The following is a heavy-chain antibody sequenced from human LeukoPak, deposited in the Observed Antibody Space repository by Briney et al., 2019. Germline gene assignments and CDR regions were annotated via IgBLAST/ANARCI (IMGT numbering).Heavy chain of an antibody. Sequence: ASVKVSCKASGYTFTSYAMHWVRDAPGQRLEWMGWINAGNGNTKYSQKFQGRVTITRDTSASTAYMELSSLRSEDTAVYYCARVRYCSGGSWPLPDYWGQGTLVTVSS. V-gene: IGHV1-3*01. CDR3: ARVRYCSGGSWPLPDY. CDR2: INAGNGNT. J-gene: IGHJ4*02. D-gene: IGHD2-15*01. CDR1: GYTFTSYA.